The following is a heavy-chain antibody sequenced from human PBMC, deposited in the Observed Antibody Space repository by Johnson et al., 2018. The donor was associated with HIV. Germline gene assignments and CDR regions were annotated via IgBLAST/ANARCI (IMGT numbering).Heavy chain of an antibody. D-gene: IGHD5-12*01. CDR1: GFTFDDYG. Sequence: VQLVESGGGVVRPGGSLRLSCAASGFTFDDYGMSWVRQVPGKGLEWVSGINWNGGSTGYADSVKGRFTISRDNSKNTLYLQMNSLRAEDKAVYYCAREGGYSGYEGVGHTNDAFDIWGQGTMVTVCS. CDR2: INWNGGST. J-gene: IGHJ3*02. V-gene: IGHV3-20*04. CDR3: AREGGYSGYEGVGHTNDAFDI.